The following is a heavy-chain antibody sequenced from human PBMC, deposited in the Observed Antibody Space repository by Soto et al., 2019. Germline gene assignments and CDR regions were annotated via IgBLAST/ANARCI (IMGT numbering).Heavy chain of an antibody. CDR2: INPNSGGT. CDR1: GYTFTSYY. Sequence: VKVSCKASGYTFTSYYMHWVRQAPGQGLEWMGWINPNSGGTKYAQKFQAWVTMTADTSISTAYLELSRLRSDHTAVYYCARENRSGYYKYWYFDLWGRGTLVTVSS. D-gene: IGHD3-3*01. CDR3: ARENRSGYYKYWYFDL. J-gene: IGHJ2*01. V-gene: IGHV1-2*04.